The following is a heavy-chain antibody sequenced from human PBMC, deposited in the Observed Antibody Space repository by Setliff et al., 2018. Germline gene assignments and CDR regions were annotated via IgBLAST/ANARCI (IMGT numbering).Heavy chain of an antibody. CDR3: AKYYSDNSGPRGAFDY. V-gene: IGHV3-7*01. Sequence: GGSLRLSCAASGFTFSSYWMTWVRQAPGKGLEWVANIKQDGGKTYYVDSVKGRFSISRGNAKNSLYLQMNSLRAEDTAVYYCAKYYSDNSGPRGAFDYWGQGTLVTVSS. CDR1: GFTFSSYW. J-gene: IGHJ4*02. CDR2: IKQDGGKT. D-gene: IGHD3-22*01.